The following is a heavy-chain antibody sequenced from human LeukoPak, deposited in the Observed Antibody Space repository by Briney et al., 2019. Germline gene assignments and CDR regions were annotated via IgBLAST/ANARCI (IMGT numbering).Heavy chain of an antibody. J-gene: IGHJ3*01. CDR3: ARFSRITWGDWGDAFDP. D-gene: IGHD2-21*02. CDR1: GGSFSDYF. Sequence: SETLSLMCSVYGGSFSDYFWSGIRQPPGKGLEWIGEIDDGGNTNYNPSLMSRVIVSMEKSKKQFSLVMRSVTAADTAVYYCARFSRITWGDWGDAFDPWGQGATVIVSS. CDR2: IDDGGNT. V-gene: IGHV4-34*01.